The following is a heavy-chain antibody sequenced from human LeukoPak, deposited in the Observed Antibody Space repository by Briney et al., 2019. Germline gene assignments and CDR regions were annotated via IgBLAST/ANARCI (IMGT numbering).Heavy chain of an antibody. CDR1: GGSISSYY. CDR2: SYYSGST. Sequence: SETLSLTCTVSGGSISSYYWSWIRQPPGKGLELIGYSYYSGSTNYNPSLKSRFTISVDTSKNQFSLKLSSVTAADTAVYYCARGYNDYYDSSGYYPLFDFWGQGTLVTVSS. CDR3: ARGYNDYYDSSGYYPLFDF. D-gene: IGHD3-22*01. V-gene: IGHV4-59*01. J-gene: IGHJ4*02.